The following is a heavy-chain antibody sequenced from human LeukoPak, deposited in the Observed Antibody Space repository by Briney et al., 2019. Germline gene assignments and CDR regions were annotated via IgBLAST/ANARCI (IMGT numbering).Heavy chain of an antibody. CDR1: GFTFSNYD. V-gene: IGHV3-30*18. CDR3: AKVSFRYYGEGVDY. CDR2: STLRGSGDTTFYGGTT. Sequence: PGGSLRLSCAASGFTFSNYDMSWVRQAPEKGLEWVSTLRGSGDTTFYGGTTFYADSVKGRFTISRDNSKNTLYLQMNSLTAEDTAVYYCAKVSFRYYGEGVDYWGQGTLVTVSS. J-gene: IGHJ4*02. D-gene: IGHD4-17*01.